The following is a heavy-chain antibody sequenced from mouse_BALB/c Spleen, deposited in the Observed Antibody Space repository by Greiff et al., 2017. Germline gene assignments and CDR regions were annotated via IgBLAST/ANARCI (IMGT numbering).Heavy chain of an antibody. CDR3: ARDMTTVRFDY. Sequence: QVQLKESGAVLVRPGFSVKISCQASGYAFSSYWMNWVKQRPGQGLEWIGQIYPGDGDTNYNGKFKGKATLTADKSSSTAYMQLSSLTSEDSAVYFCARDMTTVRFDYWGQGTTLTVSS. CDR2: IYPGDGDT. V-gene: IGHV1-80*01. D-gene: IGHD1-1*01. CDR1: GYAFSSYW. J-gene: IGHJ2*01.